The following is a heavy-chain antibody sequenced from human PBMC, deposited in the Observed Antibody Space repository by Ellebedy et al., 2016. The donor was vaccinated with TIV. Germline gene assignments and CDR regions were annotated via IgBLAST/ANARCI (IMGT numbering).Heavy chain of an antibody. CDR2: IGSKGYGGTT. Sequence: GGSLRLSXAASGFTFSSYAISWVRQAPGKGLEWVGFIGSKGYGGTTQYAASVKGRFTISRDDSKSIAYLQMNSLKTEDTALYYCTREAANWNYPYYYDNGMDVWGQGTTVTVSS. CDR1: GFTFSSYA. D-gene: IGHD1-7*01. V-gene: IGHV3-49*04. CDR3: TREAANWNYPYYYDNGMDV. J-gene: IGHJ6*02.